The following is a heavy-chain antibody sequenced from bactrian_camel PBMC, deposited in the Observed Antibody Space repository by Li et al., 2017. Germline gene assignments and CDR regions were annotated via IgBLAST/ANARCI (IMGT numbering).Heavy chain of an antibody. CDR3: AADVGSMSGNCQPNY. CDR2: IHTAYGLT. Sequence: HVQLVESGGGSVQAGGSLRLSCAVSGDSGNCLGWFRQAPGKEREGVASIHTAYGLTAYADSVKGRFTISQDATNTVHLQMNNLKPEDTAMYYCAADVGSMSGNCQPNYWGQGTQVTVS. V-gene: IGHV3S63*01. J-gene: IGHJ4*01. D-gene: IGHD6*01. CDR1: GDSGNC.